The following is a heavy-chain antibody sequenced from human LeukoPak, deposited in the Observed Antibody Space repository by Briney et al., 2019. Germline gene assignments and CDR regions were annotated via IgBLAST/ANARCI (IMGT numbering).Heavy chain of an antibody. CDR2: IDYSGAT. V-gene: IGHV4-30-4*01. Sequence: SETLSLTCTVSGGSISSGGYYRSWIRQPPGKGLEWIGYIDYSGATYYNPSLKSRVTISVDTSKNQFSLKLSSVTAADTAVYYCARDLISGRLGELSLNYWGQGTLVTVSS. CDR1: GGSISSGGYY. D-gene: IGHD3-16*02. CDR3: ARDLISGRLGELSLNY. J-gene: IGHJ4*02.